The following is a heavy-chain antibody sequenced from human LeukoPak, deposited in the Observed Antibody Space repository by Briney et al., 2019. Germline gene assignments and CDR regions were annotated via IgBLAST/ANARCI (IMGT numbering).Heavy chain of an antibody. V-gene: IGHV3-73*01. J-gene: IGHJ3*02. Sequence: GGSLRLSCAASGFTFSGSAMHWVRQASGKGLEWVGRMRSKANNYATAYGASVKGRSTISRDDSKNTAYLQMNSLKTEDTAVYYCTRSEALAAFDIWGQGTMVTVSS. CDR3: TRSEALAAFDI. CDR1: GFTFSGSA. CDR2: MRSKANNYAT.